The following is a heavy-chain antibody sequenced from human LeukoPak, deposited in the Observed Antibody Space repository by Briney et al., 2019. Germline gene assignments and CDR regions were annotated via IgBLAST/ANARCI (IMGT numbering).Heavy chain of an antibody. D-gene: IGHD3-22*01. CDR1: GYSFTNYW. V-gene: IGHV5-51*01. Sequence: GESLKISCTGSGYSFTNYWIGWVRQMPGKGLEWMGIIYPGDSDTRYSPSFQGQVTISADKSISTAYLQWSSLKASDTAMYYCARREYYDSSGYYSLSHYYYGMDVWGQGTTVTVSS. J-gene: IGHJ6*02. CDR3: ARREYYDSSGYYSLSHYYYGMDV. CDR2: IYPGDSDT.